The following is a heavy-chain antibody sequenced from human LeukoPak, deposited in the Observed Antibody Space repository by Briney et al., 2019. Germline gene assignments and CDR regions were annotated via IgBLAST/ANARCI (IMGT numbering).Heavy chain of an antibody. CDR2: ISGSGRST. CDR1: GFTFSSYA. Sequence: GGSLRLSCAASGFTFSSYAMSWVRQAPRKGLAWVSGISGSGRSTHSADSVKGRFTVSRDNYKNMLYLQMNSLRAEDTALYYCAKALDGYNGMDVWGQGTTVIVSS. D-gene: IGHD3-16*02. J-gene: IGHJ6*02. CDR3: AKALDGYNGMDV. V-gene: IGHV3-23*01.